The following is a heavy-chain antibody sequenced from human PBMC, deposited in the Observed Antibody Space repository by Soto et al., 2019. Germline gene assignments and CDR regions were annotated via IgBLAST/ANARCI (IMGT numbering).Heavy chain of an antibody. J-gene: IGHJ4*02. CDR2: INHSGST. CDR3: ARGRHYGYCSSTSCYSRPLYIGYGRYYFDY. D-gene: IGHD2-2*01. V-gene: IGHV4-34*01. CDR1: GGSFSGYY. Sequence: SETLSLTCAVYGGSFSGYYWSWIRQPPGKGLEWIGEINHSGSTNYNPSLKSRVTISVDTSKNQFSLTLSSVTAADTAVYYCARGRHYGYCSSTSCYSRPLYIGYGRYYFDYWRQGTLVTV.